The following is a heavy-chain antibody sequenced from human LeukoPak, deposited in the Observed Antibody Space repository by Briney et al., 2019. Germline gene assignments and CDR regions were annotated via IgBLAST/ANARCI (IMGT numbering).Heavy chain of an antibody. Sequence: SQTLSLTCGISGDSVSSNSAAWNWIRQSPSRGLEWLGRTYYRSKWFDDYAASVKSRMTINPDTSKNQFSLQLISVTPEDTAVYYCARLTILRSDKKPRQWLVSRYFDYWGQGTLVTVSS. V-gene: IGHV6-1*01. CDR1: GDSVSSNSAA. D-gene: IGHD6-19*01. J-gene: IGHJ4*02. CDR2: TYYRSKWFD. CDR3: ARLTILRSDKKPRQWLVSRYFDY.